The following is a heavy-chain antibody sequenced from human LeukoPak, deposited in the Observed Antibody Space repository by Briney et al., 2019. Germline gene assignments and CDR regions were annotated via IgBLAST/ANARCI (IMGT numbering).Heavy chain of an antibody. Sequence: GASVKVSCKASGYTFTSYAMNWVRQAPGQGLEWTGWINTNTGNPTYAQGFTGRFVFSLDTSVSTAYLQISSLKAEDTAVYYCARASAPDDYDILTDWGQGTLVTVSS. J-gene: IGHJ4*02. CDR1: GYTFTSYA. CDR2: INTNTGNP. CDR3: ARASAPDDYDILTD. D-gene: IGHD3-9*01. V-gene: IGHV7-4-1*02.